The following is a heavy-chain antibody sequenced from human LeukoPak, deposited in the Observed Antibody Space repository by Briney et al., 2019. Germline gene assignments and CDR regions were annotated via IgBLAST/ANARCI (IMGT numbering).Heavy chain of an antibody. Sequence: GGSLRLSCAASGVTFSSYWMSWVRQAPGKGLEWVANIKQDGSEKYYVDSVKGRFTISRDNAKNSLYLQMNSLRAEDTAVYYCARDAYYYDSSGYDYFDYWGQGTLVTVSS. CDR1: GVTFSSYW. D-gene: IGHD3-22*01. CDR3: ARDAYYYDSSGYDYFDY. V-gene: IGHV3-7*01. CDR2: IKQDGSEK. J-gene: IGHJ4*02.